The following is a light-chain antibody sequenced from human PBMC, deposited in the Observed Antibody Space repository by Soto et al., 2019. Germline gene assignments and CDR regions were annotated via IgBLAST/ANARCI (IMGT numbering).Light chain of an antibody. Sequence: DIQMTQSPSSLSASLGDRVTITCQASQDISNYLNWYQQKPGKAPKLLIYDASNLETGVPSRFSGSGSGTDFTFTISSLQPEDIATYYSQQYDNLITFGQGTRLEIK. V-gene: IGKV1-33*01. CDR3: QQYDNLIT. CDR1: QDISNY. CDR2: DAS. J-gene: IGKJ5*01.